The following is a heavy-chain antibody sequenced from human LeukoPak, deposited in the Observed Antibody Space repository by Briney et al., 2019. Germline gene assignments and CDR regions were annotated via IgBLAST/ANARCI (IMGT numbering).Heavy chain of an antibody. V-gene: IGHV3-48*02. CDR2: ISSTSQTI. J-gene: IGHJ5*02. D-gene: IGHD2-2*01. CDR3: ARGCRGRTSCHNWFDP. CDR1: GFTLSSYS. Sequence: GGSLRLSCAASGFTLSSYSMNWVRQAPGKGLEWISYISSTSQTIYYADSVKGRFTISRDDAKNSLYLQLNSLRDEDTAVYYCARGCRGRTSCHNWFDPWGQGTLVTVSS.